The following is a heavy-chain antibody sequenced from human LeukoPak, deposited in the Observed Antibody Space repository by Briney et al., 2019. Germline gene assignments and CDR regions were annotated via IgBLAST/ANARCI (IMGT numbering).Heavy chain of an antibody. V-gene: IGHV4-59*01. CDR1: GGSISSYY. J-gene: IGHJ4*02. CDR3: ARSSPAMVTY. D-gene: IGHD5-18*01. Sequence: SETLSLTCTVSGGSISSYYWSWIRQPPGKGLEWIGYIYYSGSTNYNPSLKSRVTISVDTPKNRFSLKLSSVTAADTAVYYCARSSPAMVTYWGQGTLVTVSS. CDR2: IYYSGST.